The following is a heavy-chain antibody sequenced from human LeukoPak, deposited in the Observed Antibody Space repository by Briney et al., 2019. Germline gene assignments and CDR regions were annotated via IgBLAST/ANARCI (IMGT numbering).Heavy chain of an antibody. J-gene: IGHJ4*02. Sequence: PSETLSLTCSVSGGSISSSSYHWGWSRQSPGKGLEWIGSMYYRGTTYENSSLKSRLTLAIDTSNNQFSLKLTSVTAADTAVYFCAREYSRSVVAGSRPDLWGQGLLVTVSS. CDR3: AREYSRSVVAGSRPDL. CDR2: MYYRGTT. D-gene: IGHD2-21*01. V-gene: IGHV4-39*02. CDR1: GGSISSSSYH.